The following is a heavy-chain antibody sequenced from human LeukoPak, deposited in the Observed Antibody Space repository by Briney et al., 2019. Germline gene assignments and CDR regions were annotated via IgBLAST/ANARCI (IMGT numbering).Heavy chain of an antibody. D-gene: IGHD2-8*01. Sequence: SETLSLTCTVSGSISNYYRSWIRHPPGKGLEWIGYIYHNGGTSYNPSLKSRVTISADTSTNQFSLKLYSVTAADTAVYYCAGSRDGPHYYGMDVWGQGTTVTVFS. CDR2: IYHNGGT. CDR3: AGSRDGPHYYGMDV. V-gene: IGHV4-59*01. J-gene: IGHJ6*02. CDR1: GSISNYY.